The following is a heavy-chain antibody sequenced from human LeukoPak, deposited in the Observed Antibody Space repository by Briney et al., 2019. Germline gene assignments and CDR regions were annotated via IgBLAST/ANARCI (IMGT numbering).Heavy chain of an antibody. V-gene: IGHV3-21*01. CDR2: ISSSSSYI. J-gene: IGHJ4*02. Sequence: PGGSLRLSCAASGFTFSIYSMNWVRQAPGKGLEWVAYISSSSSYIYYADSVKGRFTISRDNAKSSLYLQMNSLRAEDTAVYYCATAGNTRWPQPFDYWGQGTLVTVSS. D-gene: IGHD1-1*01. CDR1: GFTFSIYS. CDR3: ATAGNTRWPQPFDY.